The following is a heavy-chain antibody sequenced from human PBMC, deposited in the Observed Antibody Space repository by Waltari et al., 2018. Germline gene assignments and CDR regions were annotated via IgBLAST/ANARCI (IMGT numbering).Heavy chain of an antibody. CDR1: GGSITSRRHY. D-gene: IGHD6-6*01. V-gene: IGHV4-39*01. CDR2: IYYTGGT. J-gene: IGHJ5*02. Sequence: QLQLQESGPGLVKYSETLSLPCPVPGGSITSRRHYWGWIRQPPGKGLEWIGSIYYTGGTYDNPSLKSRVTISVDTSKDQFSLKLFSVIAADTAVYYCARHVKDSSSSVDWFDPWGQGTLVTVSS. CDR3: ARHVKDSSSSVDWFDP.